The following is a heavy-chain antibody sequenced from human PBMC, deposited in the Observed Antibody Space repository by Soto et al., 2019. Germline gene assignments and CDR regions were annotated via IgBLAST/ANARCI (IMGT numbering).Heavy chain of an antibody. Sequence: GASVKVSCKASGYTFTSYGISWVRQAPGQGLEWMGWISAYNGNTNYAQKLKGRVTMTTDTSTSTAYMEQRSLRSDDTAVYYCARDTLALMVRGVIIRDYYYGMDVWGQGTTVTVSS. CDR1: GYTFTSYG. CDR3: ARDTLALMVRGVIIRDYYYGMDV. V-gene: IGHV1-18*01. J-gene: IGHJ6*02. D-gene: IGHD3-10*01. CDR2: ISAYNGNT.